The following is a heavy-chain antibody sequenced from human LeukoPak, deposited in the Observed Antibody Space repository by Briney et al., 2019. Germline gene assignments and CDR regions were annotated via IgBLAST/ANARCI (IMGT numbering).Heavy chain of an antibody. D-gene: IGHD6-19*01. Sequence: ASVKVSCKASGYTFTGYYMHWVRQAPGQGLEWMGWINPNSGGTNYAQKFQGRVTMTSDTSISTAYMELSRLRSDDTAVYYCARAARGIAVDDAFDIWGQGTMVTVSS. CDR3: ARAARGIAVDDAFDI. J-gene: IGHJ3*02. CDR2: INPNSGGT. CDR1: GYTFTGYY. V-gene: IGHV1-2*02.